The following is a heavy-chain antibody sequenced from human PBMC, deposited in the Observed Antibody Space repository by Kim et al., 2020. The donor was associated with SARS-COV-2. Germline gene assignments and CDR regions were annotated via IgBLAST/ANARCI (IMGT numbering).Heavy chain of an antibody. CDR2: IYYSGST. Sequence: SETLSLTCTVSGGSISSGDYYWSWIRQPPGKGLEWIGYIYYSGSTYYNPSLKSRVTISVHTSKNQFSLKLSSVTAADTAVYYCARESITGTPPWFDPWGQGTLVTVSS. V-gene: IGHV4-30-4*01. J-gene: IGHJ5*02. CDR1: GGSISSGDYY. D-gene: IGHD1-7*01. CDR3: ARESITGTPPWFDP.